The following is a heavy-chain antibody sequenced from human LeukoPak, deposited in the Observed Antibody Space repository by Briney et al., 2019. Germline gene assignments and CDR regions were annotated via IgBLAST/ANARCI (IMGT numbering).Heavy chain of an antibody. CDR3: ARVSTTVTTILHY. CDR1: GYTFTGYY. Sequence: ASVKVSCKASGYTFTGYYMHWVRQAPGQGLEWMGWINPNSGGTNYAQKFRGRVTMTRDTSISTAYMELSRLRSDDTAVYYCARVSTTVTTILHYWGQGTLVTVSS. D-gene: IGHD4-17*01. V-gene: IGHV1-2*02. CDR2: INPNSGGT. J-gene: IGHJ4*02.